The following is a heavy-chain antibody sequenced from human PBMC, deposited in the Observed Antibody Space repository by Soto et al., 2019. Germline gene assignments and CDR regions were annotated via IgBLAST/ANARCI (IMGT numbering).Heavy chain of an antibody. D-gene: IGHD7-27*01. CDR2: TFPIFGTT. Sequence: QVQLVQSGAEVKKPGSSVKVSCKASGGTFNTYNINWVRQAPGQGLEWMGGTFPIFGTTNYAQRFQGRVTITADDSTSTAYMELSSLRSEDTAVYYCARDETGDSYYYYSGMDVWGQGTTVTVTS. CDR3: ARDETGDSYYYYSGMDV. V-gene: IGHV1-69*01. CDR1: GGTFNTYN. J-gene: IGHJ6*02.